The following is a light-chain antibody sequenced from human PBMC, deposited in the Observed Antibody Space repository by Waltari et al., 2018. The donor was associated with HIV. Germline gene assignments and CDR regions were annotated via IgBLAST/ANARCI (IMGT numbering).Light chain of an antibody. CDR3: QQYYSTPPT. Sequence: DIVMTQSPDSLAVPLGERVTINCKYSQRVLYTSNNKNYLAWYQQRPGQPPKLLLYWASTRESGVPDRFSGSGSGTDFTLTISSLQAEDVAVYHCQQYYSTPPTFGQGTKVEIK. J-gene: IGKJ1*01. V-gene: IGKV4-1*01. CDR1: QRVLYTSNNKNY. CDR2: WAS.